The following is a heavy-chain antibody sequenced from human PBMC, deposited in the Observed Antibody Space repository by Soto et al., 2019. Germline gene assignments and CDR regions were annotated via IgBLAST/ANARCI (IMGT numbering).Heavy chain of an antibody. CDR2: IYYSGST. CDR3: ARLRATVTTPPRTYFDP. V-gene: IGHV4-39*01. CDR1: GCPISSTDYY. Sequence: PSETLSLTCTFSGCPISSTDYYLAWIRQPPGKGLAWIGSIYYSGSTYYNPSLKGRVTIFVDTSKNQFSLDLSSVTAADTAIYYCARLRATVTTPPRTYFDPWGQGTLVTVSS. J-gene: IGHJ5*02. D-gene: IGHD4-17*01.